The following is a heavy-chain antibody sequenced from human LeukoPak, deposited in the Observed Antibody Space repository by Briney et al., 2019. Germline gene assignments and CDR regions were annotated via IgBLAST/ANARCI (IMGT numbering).Heavy chain of an antibody. J-gene: IGHJ6*02. Sequence: PSETLSLTCTVSGGSISSSSYYWGWIRQPPGKGLEWIGSIYYSGSTYYNPSLKSRVTISVDTSKNQFSLKLSSVTAADTAVYYCARLDGSGRISYYYYGMDVWGQGTTVTVSS. CDR3: ARLDGSGRISYYYYGMDV. CDR2: IYYSGST. D-gene: IGHD3-10*01. CDR1: GGSISSSSYY. V-gene: IGHV4-39*01.